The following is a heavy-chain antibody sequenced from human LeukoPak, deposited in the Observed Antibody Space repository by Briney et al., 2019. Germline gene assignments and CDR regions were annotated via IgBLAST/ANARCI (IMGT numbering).Heavy chain of an antibody. D-gene: IGHD3-22*01. Sequence: SVKVSCKASGGTFSSYAISWVRQAPGQGLEWMGGIIPIFGTANYAQKFQGRVTITADESTSTAYMELSSLRSEDTAVYYCARALKYYYDSSGYYYWGQGTLVTVSS. CDR2: IIPIFGTA. V-gene: IGHV1-69*13. CDR1: GGTFSSYA. J-gene: IGHJ4*02. CDR3: ARALKYYYDSSGYYY.